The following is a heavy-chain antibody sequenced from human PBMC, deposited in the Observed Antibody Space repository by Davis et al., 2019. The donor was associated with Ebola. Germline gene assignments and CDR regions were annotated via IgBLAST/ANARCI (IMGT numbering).Heavy chain of an antibody. V-gene: IGHV4-30-2*01. CDR3: ATGGGEAFDL. CDR2: IYESGNT. J-gene: IGHJ3*01. CDR1: GGSIGGRSYA. D-gene: IGHD4-23*01. Sequence: SETLSLTCAVSGGSIGGRSYAWNWIRQPPGKGLQWIGVIYESGNTYYNPSLSGRVSLSLDKSNNRLSLELTSATAADTAVYYCATGGGEAFDLWGQGIMVTVSS.